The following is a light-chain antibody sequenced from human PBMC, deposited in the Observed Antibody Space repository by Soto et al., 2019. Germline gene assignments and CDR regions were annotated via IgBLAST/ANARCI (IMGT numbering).Light chain of an antibody. J-gene: IGLJ2*01. CDR3: QVWDSSLVV. CDR1: NIGSKN. V-gene: IGLV3-9*01. CDR2: KDT. Sequence: SYELTQPLSVSVALGQTARITCGGNNIGSKNVHWYQQKPGQAPVVVIYKDTNRPSGIPERFSGSSSGNTATLTISRPQAGDEADYYCQVWDSSLVVFGGGTQLTVL.